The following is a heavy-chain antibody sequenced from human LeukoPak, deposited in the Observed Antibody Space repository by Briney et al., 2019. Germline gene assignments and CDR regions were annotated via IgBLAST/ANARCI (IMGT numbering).Heavy chain of an antibody. CDR1: GFMFEKYT. D-gene: IGHD1-26*01. CDR3: AKDFEPDGKWDVDY. CDR2: ISSGGANK. Sequence: GGSLTLSCAASGFMFEKYTMNWVRQTPGKGLEGLAGISSGGANKYYADSVKGRFTISGDNSRATMYLQMNSLRAADTAVYYCAKDFEPDGKWDVDYWGQGTLVTVSS. J-gene: IGHJ4*02. V-gene: IGHV3-23*01.